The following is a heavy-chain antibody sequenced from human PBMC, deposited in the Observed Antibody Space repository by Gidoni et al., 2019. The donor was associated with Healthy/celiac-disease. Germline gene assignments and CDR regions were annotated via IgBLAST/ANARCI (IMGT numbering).Heavy chain of an antibody. CDR1: GGSFSGYY. D-gene: IGHD3-10*01. CDR2: INHSGST. J-gene: IGHJ6*02. CDR3: ARGPYYGSGSYYNTNRYYYYYYGMDV. V-gene: IGHV4-34*01. Sequence: QVQLQQWGAGLLKPSEPLSLPCAVYGGSFSGYYWSWTRNPPGKGLEWIGEINHSGSTNYTPSLKSRVTISVDTSKNQFSLKLSSVTAADTAVYYCARGPYYGSGSYYNTNRYYYYYYGMDVWGQGTTVTVSS.